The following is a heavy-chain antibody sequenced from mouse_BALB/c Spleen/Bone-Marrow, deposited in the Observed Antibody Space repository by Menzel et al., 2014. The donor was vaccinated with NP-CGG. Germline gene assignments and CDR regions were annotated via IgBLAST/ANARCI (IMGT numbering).Heavy chain of an antibody. J-gene: IGHJ3*01. CDR3: ARWGITTGFAY. V-gene: IGHV14-3*02. CDR1: GFNIKDTY. CDR2: IDPANGNT. Sequence: VHVKQSGAELVKPGASVKLSCTASGFNIKDTYMHWVKQRPEQGLEWIGRIDPANGNTKYDPKFQGKATITADTSSSTAYLQLSSLTSEDTAVYYCARWGITTGFAYWGQGTLVTVSA. D-gene: IGHD2-4*01.